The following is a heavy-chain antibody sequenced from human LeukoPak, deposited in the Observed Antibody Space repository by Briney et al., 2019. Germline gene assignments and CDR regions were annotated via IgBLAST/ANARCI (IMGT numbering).Heavy chain of an antibody. CDR1: GFSFTIYS. J-gene: IGHJ6*02. CDR3: GRDRRQIYYGVDV. CDR2: ISDSGRVT. V-gene: IGHV3-48*01. Sequence: GGSLRLSCAASGFSFTIYSMNWARQAPGKGLEWVSFISDSGRVTYYADSVKGRFTISRDTATNSRYLQMNSLRAEDTAVYYCGRDRRQIYYGVDVWGQGTTVTVSS.